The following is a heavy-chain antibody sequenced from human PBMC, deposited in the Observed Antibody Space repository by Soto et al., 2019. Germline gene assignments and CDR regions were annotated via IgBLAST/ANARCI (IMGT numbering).Heavy chain of an antibody. Sequence: SETLSLTCTVSGGSVSSGDYYWGWIRQPPGKGLEWIGYIYDSGNTNYNPSLKSRVIISVDTSKNLFSLKLTSVTAADTAVYYCARIPVDTSMIYWLDPWGQGTLVTVSS. CDR2: IYDSGNT. J-gene: IGHJ5*02. D-gene: IGHD5-18*01. CDR3: ARIPVDTSMIYWLDP. CDR1: GGSVSSGDYY. V-gene: IGHV4-61*08.